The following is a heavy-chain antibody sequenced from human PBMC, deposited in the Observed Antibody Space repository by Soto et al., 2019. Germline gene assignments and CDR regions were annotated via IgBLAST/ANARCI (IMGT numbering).Heavy chain of an antibody. CDR2: ISYDGSNK. J-gene: IGHJ4*02. V-gene: IGHV3-30*18. Sequence: QVQLVESGGGVVQPGRSLRLSCAASGFTFSSYGMHWVRQAPGKGLEWVAVISYDGSNKYYADSVKGRFTISRDNSKNTLYLQMNSLRAEDTAVYYCAKVLGYCSGGSCYTFDYWGQGTLVTVSS. D-gene: IGHD2-15*01. CDR3: AKVLGYCSGGSCYTFDY. CDR1: GFTFSSYG.